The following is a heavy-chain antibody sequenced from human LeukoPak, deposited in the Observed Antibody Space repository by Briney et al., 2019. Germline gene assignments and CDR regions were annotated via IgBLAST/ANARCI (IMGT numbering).Heavy chain of an antibody. D-gene: IGHD4-17*01. CDR1: GGSISSVDYY. J-gene: IGHJ4*02. CDR2: IYYSGST. Sequence: PSESLSLTCTVSGGSISSVDYYWSWIRQPPGKGLEWTGHIYYSGSTYYNPSLKSRVTISVDTSKNQFSLKLSSVTAAGTAVYYCAREDDYGETDYWGQGTLVTVSS. V-gene: IGHV4-30-4*01. CDR3: AREDDYGETDY.